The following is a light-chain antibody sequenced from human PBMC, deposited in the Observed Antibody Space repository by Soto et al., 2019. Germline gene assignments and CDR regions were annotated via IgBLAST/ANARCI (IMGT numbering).Light chain of an antibody. CDR2: AVN. Sequence: SVLTQPPSASGSPGQSVTISCTGTSSDVGGYQYVSWYQQYPGKAPKLMIYAVNKRPSGAPDRFSGSRSGNTASLTVSGLQAEDEADYYCSSYAGSNNYVFGTGTKVTVL. CDR3: SSYAGSNNYV. V-gene: IGLV2-8*01. J-gene: IGLJ1*01. CDR1: SSDVGGYQY.